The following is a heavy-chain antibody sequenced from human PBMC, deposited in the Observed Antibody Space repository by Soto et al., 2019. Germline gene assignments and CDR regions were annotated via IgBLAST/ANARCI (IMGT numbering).Heavy chain of an antibody. CDR3: ARELVPAAYNWFDP. CDR1: GYTFTSYG. J-gene: IGHJ5*02. CDR2: ISTYNGDT. V-gene: IGHV1-18*01. D-gene: IGHD2-2*01. Sequence: ASVKVSCKASGYTFTSYGVSWVRQAPGQGLEWMGWISTYNGDTYYAPKLQDRVTMTTDTSTSTAYRELRSLRSDDTAVYYWARELVPAAYNWFDPWGQGTLVTVSS.